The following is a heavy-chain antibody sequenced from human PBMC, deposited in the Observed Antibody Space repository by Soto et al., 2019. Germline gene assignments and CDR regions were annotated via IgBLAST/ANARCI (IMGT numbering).Heavy chain of an antibody. V-gene: IGHV3-23*01. CDR1: GFTFSNYA. Sequence: PGGSLRLSCAASGFTFSNYAMSWVRQAPGKGLEWVSVISDSGDKTSHADSVKGRFTISRDNSKNTLFLQMNSLRAEDTAVYYCAKTYRREQQPLQYNWFDPWGQGTLVTVSS. J-gene: IGHJ5*02. CDR2: ISDSGDKT. D-gene: IGHD6-13*01. CDR3: AKTYRREQQPLQYNWFDP.